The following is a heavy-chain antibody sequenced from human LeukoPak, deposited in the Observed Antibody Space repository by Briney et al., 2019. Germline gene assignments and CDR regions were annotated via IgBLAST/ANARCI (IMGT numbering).Heavy chain of an antibody. V-gene: IGHV5-51*01. Sequence: GESLKISCKGSGYSFTTYWIAWVRQMPGKGLEWMGVIYPGDSDTRYSPSFQGQVTLSADKSISTAYLQWSSLKASDTAIYYCARALVGAATLSYWGQGTLVTVSA. J-gene: IGHJ4*02. CDR2: IYPGDSDT. CDR3: ARALVGAATLSY. CDR1: GYSFTTYW. D-gene: IGHD1-26*01.